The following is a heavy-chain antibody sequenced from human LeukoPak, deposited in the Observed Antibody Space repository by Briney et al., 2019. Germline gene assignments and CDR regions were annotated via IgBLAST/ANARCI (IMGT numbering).Heavy chain of an antibody. J-gene: IGHJ4*02. CDR3: AKGHMVATILSPFDY. CDR1: GFTFSSYT. D-gene: IGHD5-12*01. CDR2: ITTSDGNT. V-gene: IGHV3-23*01. Sequence: QPGGSLRLSCAASGFTFSSYTMSWVRQAPGKGLEWVSTITTSDGNTYYADSVKGRFTISRDNSKNTLYLQMNSLRAEDTAVYYCAKGHMVATILSPFDYWGQGTLVTVSS.